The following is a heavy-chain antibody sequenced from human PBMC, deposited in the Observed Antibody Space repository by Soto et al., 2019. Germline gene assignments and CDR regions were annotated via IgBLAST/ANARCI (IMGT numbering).Heavy chain of an antibody. CDR3: AKGGSELELDY. CDR1: GYTFTSYA. D-gene: IGHD6-13*01. CDR2: INAGNGNT. Sequence: ASVKVSCKASGYTFTSYAMHWVRQAPGQRLEWMGWINAGNGNTKYYADSVKGRFTISRDNSKNTLYLQMNSLRAEDTAVYYCAKGGSELELDYWGQGTLVTVSS. J-gene: IGHJ4*02. V-gene: IGHV1-3*01.